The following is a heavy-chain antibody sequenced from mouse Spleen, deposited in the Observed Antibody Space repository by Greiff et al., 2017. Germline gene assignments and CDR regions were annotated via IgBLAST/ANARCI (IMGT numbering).Heavy chain of an antibody. J-gene: IGHJ2*01. D-gene: IGHD2-1*01. CDR3: AGAYGNYGGPYFDY. CDR2: INPSTGGT. Sequence: EVQLQQSGPELVKPGASVKISCKASGYSFTGYYMNWVKQSPEKSLEWIGEINPSTGGTTYNQKFKAKATLTVDKSSSTAYMQLKSLTSEDSAVYYCAGAYGNYGGPYFDYWGQGTTLTVSS. CDR1: GYSFTGYY. V-gene: IGHV1-42*01.